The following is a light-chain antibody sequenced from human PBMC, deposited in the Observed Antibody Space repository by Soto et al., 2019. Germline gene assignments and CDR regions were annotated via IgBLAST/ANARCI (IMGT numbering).Light chain of an antibody. CDR2: DAS. CDR3: QQYNSYWT. Sequence: DIQMTQSPSSLSASVGDRVTITCRASQAIHSYLNWYQQKPGTAPKLLIYDASSLESGVPSRFSGSGSGTEFTLTISSLQPDDFATYYCQQYNSYWTFGQGTKVDIK. J-gene: IGKJ1*01. CDR1: QAIHSY. V-gene: IGKV1-5*01.